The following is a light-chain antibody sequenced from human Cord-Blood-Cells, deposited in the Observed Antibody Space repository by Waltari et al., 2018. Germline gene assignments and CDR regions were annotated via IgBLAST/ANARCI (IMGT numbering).Light chain of an antibody. CDR2: DVS. Sequence: QSALTPPASVSGSPGQSLTISCTGTSSDLLVHKDVSWYQQHPGKAPKLMIYDVSNRPSGVSNRFSGSKSGNTASLTISGLQAEDEADYYCSSYTSSSTLVVFGGGTKLTVL. V-gene: IGLV2-14*01. CDR3: SSYTSSSTLVV. CDR1: SSDLLVHKD. J-gene: IGLJ2*01.